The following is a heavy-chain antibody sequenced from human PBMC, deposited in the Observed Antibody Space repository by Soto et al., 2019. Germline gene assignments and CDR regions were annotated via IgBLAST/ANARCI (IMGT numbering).Heavy chain of an antibody. CDR3: AKLVIGYCSGNTCDDY. CDR2: ISYDSSNK. J-gene: IGHJ4*02. D-gene: IGHD2-15*01. V-gene: IGHV3-30*18. Sequence: VQLLESGGGLIQPGGSLRLSCAASGFTFSYGIHWLRQAPGKGLVWVAYISYDSSNKFYGDSVKGRFTISRDNSKNTQFLKMNSLRAEDTAVYYCAKLVIGYCSGNTCDDYWGQGTLVAVSS. CDR1: GFTFSYG.